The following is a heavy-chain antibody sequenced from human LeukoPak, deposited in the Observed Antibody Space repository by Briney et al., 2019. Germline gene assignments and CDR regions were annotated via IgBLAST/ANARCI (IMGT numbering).Heavy chain of an antibody. CDR2: ISAYNGNT. CDR3: ARANYGSGSYYKTGWFDP. D-gene: IGHD3-10*01. J-gene: IGHJ5*02. Sequence: ASVTVSSKASGYTFTSYGISWVRQAPGQGLEWMGWISAYNGNTNYAQKLQGRVTMTTDTSTSTAYMELKSLRSDDTAVYYCARANYGSGSYYKTGWFDPWGQGTLVTVSS. CDR1: GYTFTSYG. V-gene: IGHV1-18*01.